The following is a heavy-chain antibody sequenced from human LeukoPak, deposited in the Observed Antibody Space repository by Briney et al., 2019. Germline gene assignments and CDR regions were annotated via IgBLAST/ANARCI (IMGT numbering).Heavy chain of an antibody. D-gene: IGHD6-13*01. V-gene: IGHV3-23*01. J-gene: IGHJ4*02. CDR1: GSTFGSYA. CDR3: AKGRSGIAAAGLNS. Sequence: GGSLRLSCAASGSTFGSYAMNWVRQVPEKGLEWVSTISGSGATTYYADSVKGRFTISRDDSKNTLYLQMNSLRAEDTAVYYCAKGRSGIAAAGLNSWGPGTLVTVSS. CDR2: ISGSGATT.